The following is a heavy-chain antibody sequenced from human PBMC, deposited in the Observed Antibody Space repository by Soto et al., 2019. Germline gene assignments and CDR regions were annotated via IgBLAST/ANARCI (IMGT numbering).Heavy chain of an antibody. CDR1: GFNLRTYG. CDR3: ARNHRDTYGFVFDL. V-gene: IGHV3-33*01. CDR2: IWYDGSKK. D-gene: IGHD5-18*01. Sequence: QVQLVESGGGVVQPGRSSRLSCETSGFNLRTYGMHWVRQAPGKGLEWVAVIWYDGSKKFYGDSVRGRFTISRDNSKNPLYLQMNSLRAEDTAVYYCARNHRDTYGFVFDLWGQGTLVTVAS. J-gene: IGHJ4*02.